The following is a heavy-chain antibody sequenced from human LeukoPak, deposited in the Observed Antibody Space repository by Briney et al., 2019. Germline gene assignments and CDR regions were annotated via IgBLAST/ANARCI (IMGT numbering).Heavy chain of an antibody. CDR1: GYTFTSYG. D-gene: IGHD6-25*01. V-gene: IGHV1-18*01. Sequence: ASVKVSCKASGYTFTSYGITWVRQAPGQGLEWMGWISAYNGNTNYAQKLQGRVTMTTDTSTSTAYMELRSLRSDDTAVYYCARSPRWLAASHPAFDIWGQGTMVTVSS. J-gene: IGHJ3*02. CDR3: ARSPRWLAASHPAFDI. CDR2: ISAYNGNT.